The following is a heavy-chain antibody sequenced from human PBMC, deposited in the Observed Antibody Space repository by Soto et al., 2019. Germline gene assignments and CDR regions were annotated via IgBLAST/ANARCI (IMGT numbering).Heavy chain of an antibody. V-gene: IGHV6-1*01. J-gene: IGHJ6*01. CDR1: GASVSSNSAA. CDR2: TYYSYKWYI. Sequence: QCLSRACAFSGASVSSNSAAWNWIRRSPLRGLEWLGQTYYSYKWYIDYAVSVEGRIAINPGTSKLHFSLLMNSETLEVTAVYHSARAQQQLGKGVDVWEEVATVTFS. CDR3: ARAQQQLGKGVDV. D-gene: IGHD6-13*01.